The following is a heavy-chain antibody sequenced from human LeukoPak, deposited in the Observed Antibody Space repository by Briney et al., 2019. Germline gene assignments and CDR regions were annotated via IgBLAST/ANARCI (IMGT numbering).Heavy chain of an antibody. D-gene: IGHD3-22*01. CDR2: IRYDGSNK. Sequence: PGGSLRLSCAASGFTFSSYGMHWVRQAPGKGLEWVAFIRYDGSNKYYADSVKGRFTISRDNSKNTLYLQMNSLRAEDTAVYYCARGYYYDTSGYGSIFDYWGQGTLVTVSS. CDR3: ARGYYYDTSGYGSIFDY. V-gene: IGHV3-30*02. J-gene: IGHJ4*02. CDR1: GFTFSSYG.